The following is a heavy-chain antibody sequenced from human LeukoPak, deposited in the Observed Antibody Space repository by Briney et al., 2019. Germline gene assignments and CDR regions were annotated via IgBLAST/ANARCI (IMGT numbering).Heavy chain of an antibody. Sequence: PGGSLRLSCAASGFSFNSYPMHWVRQAPGKGLEWVAVISNDGNNKYYADSVKVRFTISRDNSNNSLSLQMNGLRVEDTAVYYCARPDDSESFYRANHYWGRGPWSPSP. D-gene: IGHD3-10*01. J-gene: IGHJ4*02. CDR1: GFSFNSYP. CDR2: ISNDGNNK. CDR3: ARPDDSESFYRANHY. V-gene: IGHV3-30*04.